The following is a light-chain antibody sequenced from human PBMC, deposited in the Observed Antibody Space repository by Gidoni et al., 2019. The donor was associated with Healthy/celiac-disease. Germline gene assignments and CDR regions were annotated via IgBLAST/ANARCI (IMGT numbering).Light chain of an antibody. V-gene: IGLV1-44*01. J-gene: IGLJ1*01. CDR1: SSNIGSNT. Sequence: QSVLTQPPSASGTPGQRVTISFSGSSSNIGSNTVNCYQQLPGTAPKLLIYSNNQRPSGVPDRFSGSKSGTSASLAISGLQSEDDADYYCAAWDDSLNGYVFGTGTKVTVL. CDR2: SNN. CDR3: AAWDDSLNGYV.